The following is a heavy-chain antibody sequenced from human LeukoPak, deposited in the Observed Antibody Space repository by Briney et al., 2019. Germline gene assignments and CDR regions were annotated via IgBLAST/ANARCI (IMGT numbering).Heavy chain of an antibody. D-gene: IGHD5-18*01. J-gene: IGHJ4*02. Sequence: GGSLRLSCAASEFTVSNSYMTWVRQAPGKGLEWVSVIYEGGGRYYGDSVRGRFTISKDNFENTVYLQMNSLRADDTAVYYCARVDTVSGILVWGQGTLVTVSS. CDR2: IYEGGGR. CDR1: EFTVSNSY. V-gene: IGHV3-53*01. CDR3: ARVDTVSGILV.